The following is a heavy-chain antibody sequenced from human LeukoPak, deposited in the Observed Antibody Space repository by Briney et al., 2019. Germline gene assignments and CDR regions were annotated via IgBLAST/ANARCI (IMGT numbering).Heavy chain of an antibody. CDR1: GYTFTGYY. CDR2: INPNSGGT. J-gene: IGHJ3*02. Sequence: ASVKVSCKASGYTFTGYYMNWVRQAPGQGLEWIGWINPNSGGTNYAQKFQGRVTMTRDTSIRAASMGLSRLRSDGTAVYNSAIPGGESWSGSSCYSDAGAFDILGQGTMVTVSS. V-gene: IGHV1-2*02. CDR3: AIPGGESWSGSSCYSDAGAFDI. D-gene: IGHD2-15*01.